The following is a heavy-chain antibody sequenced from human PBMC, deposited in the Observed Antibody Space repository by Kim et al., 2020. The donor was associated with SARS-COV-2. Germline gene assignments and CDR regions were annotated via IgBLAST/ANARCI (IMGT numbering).Heavy chain of an antibody. CDR1: GGSFSGYY. CDR2: INHSGST. D-gene: IGHD4-4*01. V-gene: IGHV4-34*01. J-gene: IGHJ4*02. Sequence: SETLSLTCAVYGGSFSGYYWSWIRQPPGKGLEWIGEINHSGSTNYNPSLKSRVTISVDTSKNQFSLKLSSVTAADTAVYYCARGLGGRVTTPLYWGQGTLVTVSS. CDR3: ARGLGGRVTTPLY.